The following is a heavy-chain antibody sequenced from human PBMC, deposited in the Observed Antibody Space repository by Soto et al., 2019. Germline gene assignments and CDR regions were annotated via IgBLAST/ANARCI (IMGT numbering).Heavy chain of an antibody. J-gene: IGHJ4*02. Sequence: SETLSLTCTVYCGSISSYYWSWIRQPPGKGLEWIGYIYYSGSTNYNPSLKSRVTISVDTSKNQFSLKLSSVTAADTAVYYCARGSTTEKVDSWGQGTLVTVS. V-gene: IGHV4-59*01. CDR2: IYYSGST. CDR3: ARGSTTEKVDS. CDR1: CGSISSYY. D-gene: IGHD4-17*01.